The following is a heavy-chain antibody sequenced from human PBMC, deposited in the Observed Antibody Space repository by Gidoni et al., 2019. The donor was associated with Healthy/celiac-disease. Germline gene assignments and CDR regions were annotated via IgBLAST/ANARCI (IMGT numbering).Heavy chain of an antibody. J-gene: IGHJ6*02. CDR3: ARELAAGYYYYYGMDV. V-gene: IGHV3-21*01. Sequence: EVQLVESGGGLVKPGGSRRLSCAASGFTVSSYSMNWVRQAPGKGLEWVSSISSSSSYISYADSVKGRFTISRDNAKNSLYLQMTSLRAEDTAVYYCARELAAGYYYYYGMDVWGQGTTVTVSS. CDR1: GFTVSSYS. D-gene: IGHD2-15*01. CDR2: ISSSSSYI.